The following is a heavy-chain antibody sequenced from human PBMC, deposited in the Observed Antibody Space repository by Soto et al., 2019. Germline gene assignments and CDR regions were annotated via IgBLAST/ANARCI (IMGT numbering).Heavy chain of an antibody. CDR3: RRCSLKNDH. J-gene: IGHJ1*01. CDR1: SGSISNYY. D-gene: IGHD2-8*01. V-gene: IGHV4-4*07. Sequence: QVQLQESGPGLVKPSETLSLTCTVSSGSISNYYWSWIRQPAGKGLEWIGRIFPSGSTNYNPSLKGRAPMRGDPSKNFFPQKLTSVPPGAPAGFYFRRCSLKNDHGGQDPRAT. CDR2: IFPSGST.